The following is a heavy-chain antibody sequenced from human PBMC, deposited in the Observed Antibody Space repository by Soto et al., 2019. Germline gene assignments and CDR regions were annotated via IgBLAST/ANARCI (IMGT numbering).Heavy chain of an antibody. V-gene: IGHV1-46*01. CDR3: ARQAWGSYFDD. CDR1: GYTFISYY. J-gene: IGHJ4*02. D-gene: IGHD3-16*01. CDR2: ITPSGGST. Sequence: ASVKVSCEASGYTFISYYVHWVRQAPGQGLEWMGLITPSGGSTTYSQKFQGRVAMSRDTSTATFYMDLSSLRSEDTAVYYCARQAWGSYFDDWGQGTLVTVSS.